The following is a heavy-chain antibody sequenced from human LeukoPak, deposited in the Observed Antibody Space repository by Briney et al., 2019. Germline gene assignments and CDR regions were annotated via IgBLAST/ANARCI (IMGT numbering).Heavy chain of an antibody. Sequence: GGSLRLSCAASGFTFSSSPMSWVRQAPGKGLEWVSCISSSGGDTPYADSVKGRFTISRDNSKNTLYLQMNSLRAKDAAVYFCARKNSGPQPFDYWGQGTLVTVSS. CDR3: ARKNSGPQPFDY. J-gene: IGHJ4*02. V-gene: IGHV3-23*01. D-gene: IGHD4-23*01. CDR2: ISSSGGDT. CDR1: GFTFSSSP.